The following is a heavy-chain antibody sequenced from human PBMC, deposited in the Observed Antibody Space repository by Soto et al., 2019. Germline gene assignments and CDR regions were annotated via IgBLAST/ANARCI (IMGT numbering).Heavy chain of an antibody. V-gene: IGHV1-24*01. CDR1: GYTLTELS. CDR2: FDPEDGET. CDR3: ATDLPGIAAAGTIGRNWFDP. J-gene: IGHJ5*02. Sequence: GASVKVSCKVSGYTLTELSMHWVRQAPGKGLEWMGGFDPEDGETIYAQKFQGRVTMTEDTSTDTAYMELSSLRSEDTAVYYCATDLPGIAAAGTIGRNWFDPWGQGTLVTVSS. D-gene: IGHD6-13*01.